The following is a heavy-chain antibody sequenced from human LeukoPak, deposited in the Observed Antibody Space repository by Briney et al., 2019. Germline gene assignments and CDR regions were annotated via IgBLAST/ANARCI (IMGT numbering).Heavy chain of an antibody. CDR1: GYTLTELS. Sequence: AAVKVSCKVSGYTLTELSMHWVRRAPGKGLEWMGGFDPEDGETIYAQKFQGRVTMTEDTSTDTAYMELSSLRSEDTAVYYCATASEGLFYYGSGSYFHSWGQGTLVTVSS. CDR2: FDPEDGET. CDR3: ATASEGLFYYGSGSYFHS. V-gene: IGHV1-24*01. J-gene: IGHJ5*02. D-gene: IGHD3-10*01.